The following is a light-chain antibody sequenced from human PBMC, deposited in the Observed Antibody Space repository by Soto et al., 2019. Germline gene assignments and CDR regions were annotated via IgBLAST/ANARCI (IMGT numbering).Light chain of an antibody. Sequence: AIRMTQSPSSHSESTGDRDIITCRASPGISSYLAWYQQKPGKAPKLLIYAASTLQSGVPSRFSGSGSGTDFTLTISCLQSEDFATYYCQQYYSYPRTFGQGTKVDIK. CDR3: QQYYSYPRT. CDR1: PGISSY. J-gene: IGKJ1*01. CDR2: AAS. V-gene: IGKV1-8*01.